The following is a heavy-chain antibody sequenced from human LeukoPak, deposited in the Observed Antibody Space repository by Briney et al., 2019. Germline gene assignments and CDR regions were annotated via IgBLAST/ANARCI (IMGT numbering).Heavy chain of an antibody. Sequence: PSETLSFTCTVSGGSISSGSFYWGWIRQPPKRGLEWVGSIRYSGTYYSNPSLKSRVTISVDTSKSQFSLKLSSVTAADTALYYCARHYYDSSPEDWFDPWGLGTLVTVSS. D-gene: IGHD3-22*01. CDR2: IRYSGTY. CDR1: GGSISSGSFY. V-gene: IGHV4-39*01. CDR3: ARHYYDSSPEDWFDP. J-gene: IGHJ5*02.